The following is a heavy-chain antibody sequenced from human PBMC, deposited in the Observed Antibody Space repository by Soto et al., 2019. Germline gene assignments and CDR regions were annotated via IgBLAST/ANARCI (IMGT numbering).Heavy chain of an antibody. CDR2: ISSNGIGT. J-gene: IGHJ6*03. D-gene: IGHD6-6*01. CDR1: GFTFSSDA. Sequence: VQLGESGGGLAQPGWSLRLSCAASGFTFSSDAMDWVRQAPGKGLEYVSGISSNGIGTYYASSVKGRFTISRDNSRDTVYLQMDSLRPEDMAVYYCARRARADYYYMDVWGKGTTVTVS. V-gene: IGHV3-64*01. CDR3: ARRARADYYYMDV.